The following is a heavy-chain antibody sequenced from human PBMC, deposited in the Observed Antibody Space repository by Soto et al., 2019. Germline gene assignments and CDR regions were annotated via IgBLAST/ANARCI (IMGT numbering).Heavy chain of an antibody. V-gene: IGHV3-43*01. CDR2: ISWDGGST. CDR3: AKDIFVVRADKPGPYYGMDV. J-gene: IGHJ6*02. Sequence: DVQLVESGGVVVQPGGSLRLSCAASGFTFDDYTMHWVRQAPGKGLEWVSLISWDGGSTYYADSVKGRFTISRDNSKNSLYLQMNSLRTEDTALYYCAKDIFVVRADKPGPYYGMDVWGQGTTVTVSS. D-gene: IGHD3-10*02. CDR1: GFTFDDYT.